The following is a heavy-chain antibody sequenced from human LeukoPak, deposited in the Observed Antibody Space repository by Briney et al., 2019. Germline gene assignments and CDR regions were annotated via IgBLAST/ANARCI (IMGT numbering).Heavy chain of an antibody. D-gene: IGHD6-19*01. J-gene: IGHJ4*02. Sequence: ASVKVSCKASGYTFTSYDINWVRQATGQGLEWMGWISAYNGNTNYAQKLQGRVTMTTDTSTSTAYMELRSLRSDDTAVYYCARHPLYSSGWYDKYYFDYWGQGTLVTVSS. V-gene: IGHV1-18*01. CDR3: ARHPLYSSGWYDKYYFDY. CDR2: ISAYNGNT. CDR1: GYTFTSYD.